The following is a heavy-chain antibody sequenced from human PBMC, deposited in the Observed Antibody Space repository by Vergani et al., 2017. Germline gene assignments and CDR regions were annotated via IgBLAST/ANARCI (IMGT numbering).Heavy chain of an antibody. CDR1: GFTFSSYN. J-gene: IGHJ4*02. Sequence: EVQLVESGGGLVQPGGSLRLSCTASGFTFSSYNMNWVRQAPGKGLEWVSYISRRSDTIYYADSVKGRFTVSRDNAKNSLFLQLNGLRAEDTAVYYCARLNSFDLSGFPEYWGQGTLGTVSA. D-gene: IGHD3-22*01. CDR3: ARLNSFDLSGFPEY. CDR2: ISRRSDTI. V-gene: IGHV3-48*01.